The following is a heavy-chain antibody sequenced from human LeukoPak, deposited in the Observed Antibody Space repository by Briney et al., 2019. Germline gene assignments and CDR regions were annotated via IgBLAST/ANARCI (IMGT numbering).Heavy chain of an antibody. Sequence: GGSLRLSCAASGFTFSNYAMSWVRQAPGKGLEWVSAISGSGGSTYYADSVKGRFTISRDNSKNTLYLQMNSLRAEATAVYYCAKDTPYSSGWYGDAFDIWGQGTLVTVPS. J-gene: IGHJ3*02. CDR2: ISGSGGST. D-gene: IGHD6-19*01. V-gene: IGHV3-23*01. CDR3: AKDTPYSSGWYGDAFDI. CDR1: GFTFSNYA.